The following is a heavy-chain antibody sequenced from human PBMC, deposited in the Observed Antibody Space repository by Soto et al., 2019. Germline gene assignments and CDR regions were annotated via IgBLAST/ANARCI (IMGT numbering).Heavy chain of an antibody. V-gene: IGHV4-59*01. J-gene: IGHJ3*02. Sequence: SETLSLTCTVSGGSISSYYWSWIRQPPGKGLEWIGYIYYSGSTNYNPSLKSRVTISVDTSKNQFSLKLSSVTAADTAVYYCARATERTIFGVVIHAFDIWGQGTMVTVSS. D-gene: IGHD3-3*01. CDR3: ARATERTIFGVVIHAFDI. CDR1: GGSISSYY. CDR2: IYYSGST.